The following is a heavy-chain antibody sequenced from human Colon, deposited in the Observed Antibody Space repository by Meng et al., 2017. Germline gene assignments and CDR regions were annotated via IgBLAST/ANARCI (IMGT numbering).Heavy chain of an antibody. Sequence: QLQLQESGPGLVKPSGTLSVTCSVSGDSISSTTWWNWVRQAPGQGLEWIGEIYHTGTTNINPSFKSRVTMSIDKSRNEFSLKLNSLTAADTAIYYCARWGITNGAAQFFDYWGQGILVTVSS. CDR1: GDSISSTTW. D-gene: IGHD2-8*01. V-gene: IGHV4-4*02. CDR3: ARWGITNGAAQFFDY. CDR2: IYHTGTT. J-gene: IGHJ5*01.